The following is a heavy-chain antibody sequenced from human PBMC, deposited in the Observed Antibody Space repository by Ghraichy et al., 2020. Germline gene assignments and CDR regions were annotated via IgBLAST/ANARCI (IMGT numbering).Heavy chain of an antibody. J-gene: IGHJ4*02. V-gene: IGHV3-21*01. D-gene: IGHD4-17*01. CDR3: AREGDDYDRKLADY. Sequence: LSLTCAASGFTFSSYSMNWVRQAPGKGLEWVSSISSSSSYIYYADSVKGRFTISRDNAKNSLYLQMNSLRAEDTAVYYCAREGDDYDRKLADYWGQGTLVTVSS. CDR1: GFTFSSYS. CDR2: ISSSSSYI.